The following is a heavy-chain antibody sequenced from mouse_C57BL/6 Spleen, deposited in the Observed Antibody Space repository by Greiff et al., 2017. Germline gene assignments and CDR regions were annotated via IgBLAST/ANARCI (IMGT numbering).Heavy chain of an antibody. D-gene: IGHD3-3*01. CDR3: ARGLSNYIDY. Sequence: QVQLQQSGAELARPGASVKMSCKASGYTFTSYSMHWVKQRPGQGLEWIGYINPSSGYTKYTQKFKDKATLTADKSSSTAYMHLSSLTSEDSAVYYYARGLSNYIDYWGQGTTLTVSS. CDR2: INPSSGYT. J-gene: IGHJ2*01. CDR1: GYTFTSYS. V-gene: IGHV1-4*01.